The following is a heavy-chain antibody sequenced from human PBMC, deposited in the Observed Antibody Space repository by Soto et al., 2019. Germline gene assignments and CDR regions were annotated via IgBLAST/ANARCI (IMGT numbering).Heavy chain of an antibody. V-gene: IGHV3-74*01. D-gene: IGHD6-13*01. CDR2: INDDGSDT. J-gene: IGHJ5*02. Sequence: PGGSLRLSCAASGFTFSNHWMHWVRQSPGKGLVWVSRINDDGSDTAYADSVRGRFYISRDNSKDTLYLQMSSLRADDTAVYYCLSKVRSGRWRSWGQGTLVTVSS. CDR1: GFTFSNHW. CDR3: LSKVRSGRWRS.